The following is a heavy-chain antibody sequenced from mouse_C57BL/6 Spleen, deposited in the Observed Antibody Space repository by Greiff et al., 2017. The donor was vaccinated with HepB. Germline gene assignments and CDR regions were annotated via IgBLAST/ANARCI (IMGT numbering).Heavy chain of an antibody. CDR2: ILPGSGST. Sequence: VQLQQSGAELMKPGASVKLSCKATGYTFTGYWIEWVKQRPGHGLEWIGEILPGSGSTNYNEKFKSKATFTAETSSNTAYMQRSSLTTDDTAIYYCATKLRWLPHYYAMDYWGQGTSVTVSS. D-gene: IGHD2-3*01. CDR3: ATKLRWLPHYYAMDY. CDR1: GYTFTGYW. J-gene: IGHJ4*01. V-gene: IGHV1-9*01.